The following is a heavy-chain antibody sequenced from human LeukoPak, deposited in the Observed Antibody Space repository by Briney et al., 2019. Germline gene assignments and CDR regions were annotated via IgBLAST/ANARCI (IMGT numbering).Heavy chain of an antibody. Sequence: GGSLRLSCAASGFTFSTYPISWVRQAPGKGLEWVSDISGGGSNTYYADSVKGRFTISRDNSKNMLYLQMNSLRAEDTAVYYCVKDSVRGYSGYGNDGFEIWGQGTMVTVSS. V-gene: IGHV3-23*01. CDR2: ISGGGSNT. D-gene: IGHD5-12*01. CDR1: GFTFSTYP. CDR3: VKDSVRGYSGYGNDGFEI. J-gene: IGHJ3*02.